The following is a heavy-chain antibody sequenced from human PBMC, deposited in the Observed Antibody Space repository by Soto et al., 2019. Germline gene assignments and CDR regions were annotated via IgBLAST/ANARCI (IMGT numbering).Heavy chain of an antibody. J-gene: IGHJ4*02. V-gene: IGHV4-38-2*01. CDR1: GYSISSGYY. CDR2: IYHSGST. D-gene: IGHD1-1*01. CDR3: AARSTGTTHFDY. Sequence: SETLSLTCAVSGYSISSGYYWGWIRQPPGKGLEWIGSIYHSGSTYYNPSPKSRVTISVDTSKNQFSLKLSSVTAADTAVYYCAARSTGTTHFDYWGQGTLVTVSS.